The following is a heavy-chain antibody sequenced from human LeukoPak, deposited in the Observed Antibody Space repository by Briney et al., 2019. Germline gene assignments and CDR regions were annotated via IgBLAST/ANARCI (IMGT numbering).Heavy chain of an antibody. D-gene: IGHD6-6*01. J-gene: IGHJ4*02. CDR1: GFTFSSYA. CDR2: INYSGGST. V-gene: IGHV3-23*01. CDR3: AKGGAALVSDY. Sequence: GGSLRLSCAASGFTFSSYAMSWVRQAPGKGLEWVSLINYSGGSTYYADSVKGRFTISRDNSKHTLYLQMNSLRVEDTAVYYCAKGGAALVSDYWGQGTLVTVSS.